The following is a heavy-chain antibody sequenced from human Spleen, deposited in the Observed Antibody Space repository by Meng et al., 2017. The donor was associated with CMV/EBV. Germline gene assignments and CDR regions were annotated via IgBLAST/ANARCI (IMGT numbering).Heavy chain of an antibody. V-gene: IGHV1-18*04. CDR2: ISAYNGNT. J-gene: IGHJ6*02. D-gene: IGHD3-10*01. CDR3: AREYYYGSGRGLDV. CDR1: GYTFTDYY. Sequence: ASVKVSCKASGYTFTDYYMHWVRQAPGQGLEWMGWISAYNGNTNYAQKLQGRVTMTTDTSTSTAYMELRSLRSDDTAVYYCAREYYYGSGRGLDVWGQGTTVTVSS.